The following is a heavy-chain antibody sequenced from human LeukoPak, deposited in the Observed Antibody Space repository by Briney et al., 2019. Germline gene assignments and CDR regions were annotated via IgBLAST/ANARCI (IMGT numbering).Heavy chain of an antibody. CDR2: ITTSSSYI. CDR3: AKDGKREPIRPSMIAVLRRPHYFDY. CDR1: GFTFSRYS. J-gene: IGHJ4*02. Sequence: KPGGSLRLSCAASGFTFSRYSMNWVRQAPGKGLEWVSSITTSSSYIYYADSVKGRFTISRDNSKNTLHLQMNSLRAEDTAIYYCAKDGKREPIRPSMIAVLRRPHYFDYWGQGTLVTVSS. V-gene: IGHV3-21*04. D-gene: IGHD3-22*01.